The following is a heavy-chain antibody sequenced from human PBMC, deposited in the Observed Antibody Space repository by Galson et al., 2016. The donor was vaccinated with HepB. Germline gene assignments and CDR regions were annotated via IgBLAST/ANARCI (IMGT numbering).Heavy chain of an antibody. CDR1: GFTFSDYW. Sequence: SLRLSCAASGFTFSDYWMNWVRQAPGKGLEWMTLISYDGSTQYYADSVKGRFTISRDNSKNTLYLHTNTVKPDDTAAYYCARSSWFRESFHPLDFWGQGTPVTVSA. J-gene: IGHJ4*02. D-gene: IGHD3-10*01. CDR3: ARSSWFRESFHPLDF. V-gene: IGHV3-30*03. CDR2: ISYDGSTQ.